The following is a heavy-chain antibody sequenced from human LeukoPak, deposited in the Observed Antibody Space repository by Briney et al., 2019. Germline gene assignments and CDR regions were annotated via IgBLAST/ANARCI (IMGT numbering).Heavy chain of an antibody. V-gene: IGHV1-18*01. CDR3: ARDTPNYGSSGYRSDAFDI. D-gene: IGHD3-22*01. Sequence: ASVKVSCKAAGYTFTSYGISWVRQAPGQGLGWMGWISAYNGNTNYAQKLQGRVTMTTDTSTSTAYIELRSLRSDDTAVYYCARDTPNYGSSGYRSDAFDIWGQGTMVTVSS. CDR1: GYTFTSYG. J-gene: IGHJ3*02. CDR2: ISAYNGNT.